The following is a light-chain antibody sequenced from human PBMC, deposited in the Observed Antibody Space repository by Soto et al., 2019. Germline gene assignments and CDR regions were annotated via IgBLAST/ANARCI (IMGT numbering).Light chain of an antibody. V-gene: IGKV1-12*01. CDR1: QDIDSW. CDR2: AAS. J-gene: IGKJ1*01. CDR3: QQGSSFPWT. Sequence: DIQMTQSPSSVSASVGDRVTITCRASQDIDSWLAWYQQKPGKAPKLLIYAASSLQSGVPSRFSVSGSGTDFTFTISSLQPEDVATYYCQQGSSFPWTFGQGTKVEIK.